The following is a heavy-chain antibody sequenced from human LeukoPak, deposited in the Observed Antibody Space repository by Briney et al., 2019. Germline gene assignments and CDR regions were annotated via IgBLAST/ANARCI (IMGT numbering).Heavy chain of an antibody. J-gene: IGHJ5*02. D-gene: IGHD2-15*01. CDR3: AKDQDIVVVVAAEDNWFDP. V-gene: IGHV3-23*01. CDR2: ICGSGGST. CDR1: GFTISSYA. Sequence: PGGSLRLSCAASGFTISSYAMSWVRQAPGKGLEWVSAICGSGGSTYYADSVKGRFTISRDNSKNTLYLQMNSLRAEDTAVYYCAKDQDIVVVVAAEDNWFDPWGQGTLVTVSS.